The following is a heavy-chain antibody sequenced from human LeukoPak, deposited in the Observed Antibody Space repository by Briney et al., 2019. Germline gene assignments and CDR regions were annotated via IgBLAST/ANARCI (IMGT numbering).Heavy chain of an antibody. CDR3: ARLPTSAYFHY. Sequence: SETLSLTCTVSGGSVSSSSYYWGWIRQPPGKGLEWIGTIYYSGTTYYNPSLKTRVTISLDTSENQFSLKLGSVTATDTALFSGARLPTSAYFHYWGQGILVTVSS. CDR2: IYYSGTT. CDR1: GGSVSSSSYY. V-gene: IGHV4-39*01. J-gene: IGHJ4*02. D-gene: IGHD2-15*01.